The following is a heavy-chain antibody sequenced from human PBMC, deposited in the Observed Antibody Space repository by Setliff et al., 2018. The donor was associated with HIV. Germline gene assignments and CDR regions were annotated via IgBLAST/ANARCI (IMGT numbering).Heavy chain of an antibody. J-gene: IGHJ5*02. CDR2: IYYTGIP. CDR1: GTSINSHY. V-gene: IGHV4-59*11. CDR3: ARVSRLHPFDP. Sequence: PSETLSLTCTVSGTSINSHYWSWIRQTPGKGLQWIGLIYYTGIPTYNPSLEGRITMSVDRSKNQFSLRPTSVTAADTAMYYCARVSRLHPFDPWGQGTLVTAPQ. D-gene: IGHD2-15*01.